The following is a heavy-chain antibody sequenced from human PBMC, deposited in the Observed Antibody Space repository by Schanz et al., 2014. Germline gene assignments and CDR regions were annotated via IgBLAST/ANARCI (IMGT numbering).Heavy chain of an antibody. CDR2: ISVYNHNK. Sequence: QIQLVQSGPEVKKPGATVKVSCKASGYIFINSGISWVRQAPGQGLEWMGWISVYNHNKEYDQKFQGIVTMTTDTSTSTAYMALTDLRSDDTAVYYCARSAGRDFWSGYYTRFDYWGQGTLVTVSS. CDR3: ARSAGRDFWSGYYTRFDY. CDR1: GYIFINSG. J-gene: IGHJ4*02. D-gene: IGHD3-3*01. V-gene: IGHV1-18*01.